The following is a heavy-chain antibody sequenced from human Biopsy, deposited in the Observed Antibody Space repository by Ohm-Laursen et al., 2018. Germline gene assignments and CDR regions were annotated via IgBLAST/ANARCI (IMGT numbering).Heavy chain of an antibody. CDR1: GFSVSSYE. V-gene: IGHV3-21*01. CDR3: ARDSSRRAGEGGMDV. D-gene: IGHD6-13*01. J-gene: IGHJ6*02. Sequence: GSLRLSCAASGFSVSSYEMNWVREAPGKGMEWVSYISETSSHIYNAHSVRGRFTVARDIAKNSLYLQLNSLRVEDTAVYYCARDSSRRAGEGGMDVWGQGTPVTVSS. CDR2: ISETSSHI.